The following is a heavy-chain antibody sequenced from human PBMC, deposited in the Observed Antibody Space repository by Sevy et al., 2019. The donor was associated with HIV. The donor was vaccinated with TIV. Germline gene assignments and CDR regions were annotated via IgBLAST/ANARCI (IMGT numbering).Heavy chain of an antibody. J-gene: IGHJ4*02. CDR1: GFTFSSYA. CDR3: AKTGAFGGLSYYFDY. V-gene: IGHV3-23*01. CDR2: ISGSGGST. Sequence: GGSLRLSCAASGFTFSSYAMSWVRQAPGKGLEWVSAISGSGGSTYYADSVKGRFTISRDNSKNTLYLQMNSLRAEDTAVYYCAKTGAFGGLSYYFDYWGQGTLVTVSS. D-gene: IGHD3-10*01.